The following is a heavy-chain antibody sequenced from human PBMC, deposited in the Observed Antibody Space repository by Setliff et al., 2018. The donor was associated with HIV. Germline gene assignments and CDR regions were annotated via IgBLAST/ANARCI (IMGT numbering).Heavy chain of an antibody. V-gene: IGHV4-39*01. CDR2: IYYSGST. D-gene: IGHD6-19*01. CDR1: GGSISSSSYY. CDR3: ASPASGGSSGQYHY. J-gene: IGHJ4*02. Sequence: LSLTCTVSGGSISSSSYYWGWIRQPPGKGLEWIGSIYYSGSTYYNPSLKSRVTTSVDTSKNQFSLKLSSVTAADTAVYYCASPASGGSSGQYHYWGQGTLGTVSS.